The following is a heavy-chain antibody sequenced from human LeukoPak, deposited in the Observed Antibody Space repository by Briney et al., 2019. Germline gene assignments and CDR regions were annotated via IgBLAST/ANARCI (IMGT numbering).Heavy chain of an antibody. CDR1: GYTFSIYD. J-gene: IGHJ4*02. D-gene: IGHD6-13*01. CDR2: MNPNSGNT. CDR3: ARDTGIAAAADPYYFDY. Sequence: GASVKVSCKASGYTFSIYDINWVRQATGQGLEWMGWMNPNSGNTGYAQKFQGRVTITRNTSISTAYMEVSRLRSDDTAVYYCARDTGIAAAADPYYFDYWGQGTLVTVSS. V-gene: IGHV1-8*02.